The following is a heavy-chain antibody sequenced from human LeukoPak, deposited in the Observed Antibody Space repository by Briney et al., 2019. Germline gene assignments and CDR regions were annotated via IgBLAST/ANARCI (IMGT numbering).Heavy chain of an antibody. D-gene: IGHD3-22*01. CDR1: GGSNGWDY. J-gene: IGHJ4*02. CDR3: AREEYFQDSNDYSYYVHS. CDR2: IYKSGST. V-gene: IGHV4-4*07. Sequence: PSETLSLTRTVSGGSNGWDYRSWIRQSAGKGLEWIGRIYKSGSTNYNPSFRSRVTMSVDTSKNQFSLSVTSVTAADTAVYYCAREEYFQDSNDYSYYVHSWGQGSLVTVSS.